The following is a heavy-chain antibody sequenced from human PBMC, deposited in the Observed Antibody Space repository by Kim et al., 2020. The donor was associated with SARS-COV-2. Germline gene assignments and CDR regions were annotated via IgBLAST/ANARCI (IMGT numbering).Heavy chain of an antibody. D-gene: IGHD4-17*01. Sequence: PSLKSRVTISVDTSKNQFSLKLSSVTAADTAVYYCARDPYYGDGPFDYWGQGTLVTVSS. V-gene: IGHV4-39*07. J-gene: IGHJ4*02. CDR3: ARDPYYGDGPFDY.